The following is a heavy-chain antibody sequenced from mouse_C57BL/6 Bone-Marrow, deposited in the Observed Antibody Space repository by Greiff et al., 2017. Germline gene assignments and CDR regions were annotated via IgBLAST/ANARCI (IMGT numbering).Heavy chain of an antibody. CDR3: ARDNPYYAMDY. Sequence: VQLQQSGASVKISCKASGYAFSSYWMNWVKQRPGKGLEWIGQIYPGDGDTNYNGKFKGKATLTADKSSSTAYMQLSSLTSEDSAVYFCARDNPYYAMDYWGQGTSGTVSS. V-gene: IGHV1-80*01. D-gene: IGHD1-3*01. J-gene: IGHJ4*01. CDR1: GYAFSSYW. CDR2: IYPGDGDT.